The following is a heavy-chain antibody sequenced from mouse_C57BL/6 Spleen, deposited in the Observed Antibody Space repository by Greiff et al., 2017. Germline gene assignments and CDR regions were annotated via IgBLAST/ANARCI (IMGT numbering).Heavy chain of an antibody. V-gene: IGHV1-62-2*01. CDR2: FYPESGSI. CDR3: ARHEDRYCPFAY. J-gene: IGHJ3*01. D-gene: IGHD2-14*01. CDR1: GYNFTEYN. Sequence: VQLQQSGAELVKPGASVKLSCKASGYNFTEYNIHWVKQRSGQGLEWIGWFYPESGSIEYNEKFKDKATFTADKSSSTVYMELSSLTSDDSAVYFCARHEDRYCPFAYWGQATLVTVSA.